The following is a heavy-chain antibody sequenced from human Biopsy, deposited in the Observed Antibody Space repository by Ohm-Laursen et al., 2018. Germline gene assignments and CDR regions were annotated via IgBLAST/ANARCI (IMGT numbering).Heavy chain of an antibody. D-gene: IGHD3-16*01. V-gene: IGHV1-8*01. CDR2: MNPNSGNT. Sequence: ASVKVSCKASGYTFNTYDINWVRQAAGQGPEWMGWMNPNSGNTGFAQKFQGRITMTRSTSITTAYMELTNLRSEDTAVYYCAREGAFGDTDAYCGLDVWGLGTTVTVSS. CDR3: AREGAFGDTDAYCGLDV. CDR1: GYTFNTYD. J-gene: IGHJ6*02.